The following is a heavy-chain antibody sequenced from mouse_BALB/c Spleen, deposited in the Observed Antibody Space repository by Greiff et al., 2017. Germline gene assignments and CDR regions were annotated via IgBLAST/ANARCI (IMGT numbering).Heavy chain of an antibody. CDR3: ARAYYRYDNYAMDY. CDR1: GFNIKDTY. J-gene: IGHJ4*01. CDR2: IDPANGNT. D-gene: IGHD2-14*01. V-gene: IGHV14-3*02. Sequence: EVKLVESGAELVKPGASVKLSCTASGFNIKDTYMHWVKQRPEQGLEWIGRIDPANGNTKYDPKFQGKATITADTSSNTAYLQLSSLTSEDTAVYYCARAYYRYDNYAMDYWGQGTSVTVSS.